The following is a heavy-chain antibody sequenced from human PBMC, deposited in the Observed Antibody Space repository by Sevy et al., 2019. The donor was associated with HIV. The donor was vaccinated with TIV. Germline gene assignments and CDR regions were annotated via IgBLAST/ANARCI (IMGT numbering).Heavy chain of an antibody. Sequence: ASVKVSCKASGYTFTGYYMHWVRQAPGQGLEWMGWINPNSGGTKYAQKFQGRVTMTRDTYIITAYMGLSRLRSDGTAVYYCARGKGVAVGGRSYYFDYWGQGTLVSVSS. CDR1: GYTFTGYY. V-gene: IGHV1-2*02. D-gene: IGHD6-19*01. J-gene: IGHJ4*02. CDR3: ARGKGVAVGGRSYYFDY. CDR2: INPNSGGT.